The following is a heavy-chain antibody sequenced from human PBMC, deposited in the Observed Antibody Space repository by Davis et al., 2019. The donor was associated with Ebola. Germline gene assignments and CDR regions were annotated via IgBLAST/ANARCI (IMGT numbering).Heavy chain of an antibody. Sequence: ASVKVSCKASGYTFTSYAMHWVRQAPGQRLGWMGWINAGNGNTKYSQKFQGRVTITRDTSASTAYLELSSLRSEDTAVYYCARYCGGDCYSGPRWAIDYWGQGTLVTVSS. CDR3: ARYCGGDCYSGPRWAIDY. V-gene: IGHV1-3*01. J-gene: IGHJ4*02. D-gene: IGHD2-21*02. CDR1: GYTFTSYA. CDR2: INAGNGNT.